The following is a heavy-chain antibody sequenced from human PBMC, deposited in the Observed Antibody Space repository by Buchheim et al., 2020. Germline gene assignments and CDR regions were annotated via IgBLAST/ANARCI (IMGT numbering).Heavy chain of an antibody. CDR3: AYWRRDNGYVSAY. CDR2: IFSDGHRT. CDR1: GFTFSRYW. Sequence: EVQLVESAGGLVQPGGSLRLTCAASGFTFSRYWMNWVRQAPGKGLVWVSRIFSDGHRTSYADSVKVRFTHSRSNAKKTVYLQMNSLRAEDTAVYYCAYWRRDNGYVSAYWGQGTL. J-gene: IGHJ4*02. D-gene: IGHD2-8*01. V-gene: IGHV3-74*01.